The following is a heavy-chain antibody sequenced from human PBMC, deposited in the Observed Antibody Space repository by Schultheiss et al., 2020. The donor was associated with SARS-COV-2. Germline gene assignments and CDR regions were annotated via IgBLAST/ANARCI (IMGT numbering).Heavy chain of an antibody. CDR3: AKSTWQQLANYYFDY. CDR2: ISWNSGSI. CDR1: GFTFSSYW. V-gene: IGHV3-9*01. J-gene: IGHJ4*02. Sequence: GGSLRLSCAASGFTFSSYWMHWVRQAPGKGLEWVSGISWNSGSIGYADSVKGRFTISRDNAKNSLYLQMNSLRAEDTALYYCAKSTWQQLANYYFDYWGQGTLVTGSS. D-gene: IGHD6-13*01.